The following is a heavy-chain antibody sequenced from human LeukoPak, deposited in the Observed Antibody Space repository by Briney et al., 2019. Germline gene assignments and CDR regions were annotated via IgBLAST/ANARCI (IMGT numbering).Heavy chain of an antibody. CDR1: GFTFSSYG. D-gene: IGHD3-10*01. Sequence: GGSLRLSCAASGFTFSSYGMSWVRQAPGKGLEWVAFIRYDGSNKYYADSAKGRFTISRDNSKNTLYLQMNSLRAEDTAVYYCAGVLLWFGEGGAFDIWGQGTMVTVSS. CDR2: IRYDGSNK. J-gene: IGHJ3*02. CDR3: AGVLLWFGEGGAFDI. V-gene: IGHV3-30*02.